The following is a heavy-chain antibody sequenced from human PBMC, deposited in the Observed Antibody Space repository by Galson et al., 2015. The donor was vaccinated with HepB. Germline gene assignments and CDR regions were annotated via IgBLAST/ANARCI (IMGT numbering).Heavy chain of an antibody. J-gene: IGHJ5*02. CDR1: GFTFSTSW. CDR3: VRGGGNWTS. D-gene: IGHD3/OR15-3a*01. Sequence: SLRLSCAASGFTFSTSWMSWVRQAPGKGLGWVATITHDGTQKYYIDSVKDRFTISRDNARISLYLQMNSLRVEDTAVYYCVRGGGNWTSWDQGTLVTVS. CDR2: ITHDGTQK. V-gene: IGHV3-7*04.